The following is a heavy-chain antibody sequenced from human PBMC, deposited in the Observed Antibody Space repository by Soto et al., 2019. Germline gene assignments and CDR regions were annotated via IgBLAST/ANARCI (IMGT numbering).Heavy chain of an antibody. J-gene: IGHJ6*02. CDR1: GYSFTSYW. Sequence: GESLKISCKGSGYSFTSYWISWVRQMPGKGLEWMGRIDPSDSYTNYSPSFQGHVTISADKSISTAYLQWSSLKASDTAMYYRASYGSGRVYGMDVWGQGTTVTVSS. V-gene: IGHV5-10-1*01. CDR3: ASYGSGRVYGMDV. D-gene: IGHD3-10*01. CDR2: IDPSDSYT.